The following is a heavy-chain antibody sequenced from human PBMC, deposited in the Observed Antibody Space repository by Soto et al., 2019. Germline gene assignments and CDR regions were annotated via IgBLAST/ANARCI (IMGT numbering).Heavy chain of an antibody. Sequence: QPGGSLRLSCAASGFTFSSYAMRWVRQAPGKGLEWVAVISHDGSNKYYADSVKGRFTISRDNSKNTLYLQMNSLRAEDTAVYYCARELTYNWNFSQKGSDRYGMDVWGQGTTVTVSS. CDR1: GFTFSSYA. J-gene: IGHJ6*02. CDR3: ARELTYNWNFSQKGSDRYGMDV. V-gene: IGHV3-30-3*01. D-gene: IGHD1-7*01. CDR2: ISHDGSNK.